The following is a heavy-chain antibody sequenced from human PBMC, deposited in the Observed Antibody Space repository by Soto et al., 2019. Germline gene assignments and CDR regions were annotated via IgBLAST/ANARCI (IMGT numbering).Heavy chain of an antibody. CDR2: INWNGGST. CDR1: GFTFDDYG. D-gene: IGHD4-4*01. J-gene: IGHJ5*02. Sequence: EVQLVESGGGVVRLGGSLRLSCAASGFTFDDYGMSWVRQAPGKGLEWVSGINWNGGSTGYADSVKGRFTISRDNAKNSLYLQMNSLRAEDTALYYCARSGVDYSNYGWFDPWGQGTLVTVSS. CDR3: ARSGVDYSNYGWFDP. V-gene: IGHV3-20*04.